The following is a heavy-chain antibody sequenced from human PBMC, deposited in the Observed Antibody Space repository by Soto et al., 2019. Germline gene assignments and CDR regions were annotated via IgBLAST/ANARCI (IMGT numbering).Heavy chain of an antibody. J-gene: IGHJ4*02. CDR2: TYYRSQWYN. CDR1: GDSGSNNSAS. V-gene: IGHV6-1*01. D-gene: IGHD2-15*01. CDR3: ARARSCSGGTCYDSDFDY. Sequence: SQTLSLTCAIFGDSGSNNSASWNWIRQSPSRGLEWLGRTYYRSQWYNDYAVSVKSRITINPDTSKDQFSLHLTSVTPEDTAVYYCARARSCSGGTCYDSDFDYWGQGTLVTVSS.